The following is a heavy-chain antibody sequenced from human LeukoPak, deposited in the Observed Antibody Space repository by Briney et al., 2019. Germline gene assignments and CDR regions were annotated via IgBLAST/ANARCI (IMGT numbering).Heavy chain of an antibody. D-gene: IGHD6-13*01. J-gene: IGHJ4*02. CDR1: GFTFSSYS. V-gene: IGHV3-21*01. CDR2: ISSSSSYI. Sequence: GGSLRLSCAASGFTFSSYSMNWVRQAPGEGLEWVSSISSSSSYIYYADSVKGRFTISRDNAKNSLYLQMNSLRAEDTAVYYCARDRGIGSSSWYPLDYWGQGTLVTVSS. CDR3: ARDRGIGSSSWYPLDY.